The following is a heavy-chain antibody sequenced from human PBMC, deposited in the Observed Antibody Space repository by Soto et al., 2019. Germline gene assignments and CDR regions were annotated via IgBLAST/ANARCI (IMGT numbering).Heavy chain of an antibody. Sequence: QVQLVQSGAEVKKPGSSVKVSCKASGGTFSSYAISWVRQAPGQGLEWMGGIIPIFGTANYAQKFQGRVTITADESTGTAYLEPSSLRSEDTAVYFCARCSSNSFLNNWFDPWGQGTLVTVSS. J-gene: IGHJ5*02. CDR1: GGTFSSYA. V-gene: IGHV1-69*01. D-gene: IGHD2-2*01. CDR3: ARCSSNSFLNNWFDP. CDR2: IIPIFGTA.